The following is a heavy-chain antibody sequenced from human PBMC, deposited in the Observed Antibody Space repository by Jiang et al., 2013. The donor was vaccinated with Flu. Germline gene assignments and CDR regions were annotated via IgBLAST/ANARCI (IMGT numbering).Heavy chain of an antibody. J-gene: IGHJ5*02. D-gene: IGHD3-22*01. Sequence: LVEVWGRALVRSLEGPVRLSSCSLWIHLQSYEMNWVRQAPGKGLEWVSYISSSGSTIYYADSVKGRFTISRDNAKNSLYLQMNSLRAEDTAVYYCARDRGYYDSSGYDPWGQGTLVTVSS. V-gene: IGHV3-48*03. CDR1: IHLQSYE. CDR3: ARDRGYYDSSGYDP. CDR2: ISSSGSTI.